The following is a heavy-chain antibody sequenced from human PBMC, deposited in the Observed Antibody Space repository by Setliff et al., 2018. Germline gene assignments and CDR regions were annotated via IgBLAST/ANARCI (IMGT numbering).Heavy chain of an antibody. J-gene: IGHJ4*02. CDR2: ISGNGDRT. CDR3: ARAKGTTMATQYFDY. D-gene: IGHD3-10*01. V-gene: IGHV3-64*02. CDR1: GLNFGSTS. Sequence: SQTLSCAASGLNFGSTSMHWVRQAPGKGLEYVSAISGNGDRTYYGDSVKGRFTISRDNAKNSLYLQLNSLRAEDTAVYYCARAKGTTMATQYFDYWGQGTLFTVSS.